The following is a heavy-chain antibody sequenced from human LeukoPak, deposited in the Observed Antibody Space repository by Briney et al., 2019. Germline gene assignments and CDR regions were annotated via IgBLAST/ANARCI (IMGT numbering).Heavy chain of an antibody. CDR3: AKGVKQIVVATAQHYLDY. V-gene: IGHV3-66*01. CDR2: MYSGGGT. J-gene: IGHJ4*02. D-gene: IGHD2-21*02. CDR1: GFTVSGNY. Sequence: GGSLRLSCAASGFTVSGNYMNWVRQAPKKGLEWVSVMYSGGGTYYADSVKGRFTISRDNSKNTLYPQMNTLIADDTAVYYCAKGVKQIVVATAQHYLDYWGQGTLVTVSS.